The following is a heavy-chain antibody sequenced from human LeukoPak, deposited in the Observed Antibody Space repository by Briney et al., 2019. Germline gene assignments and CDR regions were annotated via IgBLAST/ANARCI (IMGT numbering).Heavy chain of an antibody. J-gene: IGHJ6*03. Sequence: SETLSLTCTVSGGSISSYYWSWIRQPPGNGLEWIGYIYYSGSTNYNPSLKSRVTISVDTSKNQFSLKLSSVTAADTAVYYCARVIYDYAREAYYYYYMDVWGKGTTVTISS. CDR1: GGSISSYY. V-gene: IGHV4-59*01. CDR3: ARVIYDYAREAYYYYYMDV. D-gene: IGHD3-16*01. CDR2: IYYSGST.